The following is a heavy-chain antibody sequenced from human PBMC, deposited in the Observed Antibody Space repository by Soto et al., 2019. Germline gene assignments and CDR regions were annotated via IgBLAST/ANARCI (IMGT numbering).Heavy chain of an antibody. CDR2: IIPIFGTA. CDR3: ARSRVTYYYDRSAFDI. Sequence: QVQLVQSGAEVKQPGSSVKVSCKASGGTFSSYAISWVRQAPGQGLEWMGGIIPIFGTANYAQKFQGRVTITADESTSTAYMELSSLRSEDTAVYYCARSRVTYYYDRSAFDIWGQGTMVTVSS. V-gene: IGHV1-69*01. D-gene: IGHD3-22*01. CDR1: GGTFSSYA. J-gene: IGHJ3*02.